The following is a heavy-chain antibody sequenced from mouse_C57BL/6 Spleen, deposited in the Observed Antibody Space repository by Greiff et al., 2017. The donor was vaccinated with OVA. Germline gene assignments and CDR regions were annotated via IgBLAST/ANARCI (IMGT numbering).Heavy chain of an antibody. CDR3: ARNWGYGSRYAMDY. CDR2: IWSGGSP. D-gene: IGHD1-1*01. CDR1: GFSLTSYG. J-gene: IGHJ4*01. V-gene: IGHV2-2*01. Sequence: VQLQQSGPGLVQPSQSLSITCTVSGFSLTSYGVHWVRQSPGKGLEWLGVIWSGGSPDYNAAFISRLSISKDNSKSQVFFKMNSLQADDTAIYYCARNWGYGSRYAMDYWGQGTSVTVSS.